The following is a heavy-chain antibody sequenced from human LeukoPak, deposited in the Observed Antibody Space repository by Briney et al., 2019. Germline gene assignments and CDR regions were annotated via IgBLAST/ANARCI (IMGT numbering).Heavy chain of an antibody. D-gene: IGHD3-22*01. CDR1: GGSFSGYY. CDR2: INHSGST. CDR3: ARANYYDSSED. V-gene: IGHV4-34*01. J-gene: IGHJ4*02. Sequence: SETLSLTCAVYGGSFSGYYWSWIRQPPGKGLEWIGEINHSGSTNYNPSLKSRVTISVDTSKNQFSLKLSSVTAAGTAVYYCARANYYDSSEDWGQGTLVTVSS.